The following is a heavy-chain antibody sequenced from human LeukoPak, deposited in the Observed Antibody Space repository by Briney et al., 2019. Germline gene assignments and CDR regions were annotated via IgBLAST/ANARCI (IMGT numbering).Heavy chain of an antibody. CDR3: ARVSSSAPDY. CDR2: IYYSGST. CDR1: GGSISTYY. V-gene: IGHV4-59*08. Sequence: SETLSLTCTVSGGSISTYYWNWIRQPPGKGLEWIGYIYYSGSTYYNPSLKSRVTISVDTSKNQFSLKLSSVTAADTAVYYCARVSSSAPDYWGQGTLVTVSS. J-gene: IGHJ4*02. D-gene: IGHD3-22*01.